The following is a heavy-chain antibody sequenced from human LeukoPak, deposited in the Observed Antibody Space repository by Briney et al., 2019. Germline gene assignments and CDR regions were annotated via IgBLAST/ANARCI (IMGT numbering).Heavy chain of an antibody. Sequence: GASVKVSCKASGYTFTSYYMHWVRQAPGQGLEWMGIINPSGGSTSYAQKFQGRVTMTRDTSTSTAYMELSSLRSEDTAVYYCARANYDFWSGYPKNDFDYWGQGTLVTVSS. V-gene: IGHV1-46*01. D-gene: IGHD3-3*01. CDR3: ARANYDFWSGYPKNDFDY. CDR1: GYTFTSYY. J-gene: IGHJ4*02. CDR2: INPSGGST.